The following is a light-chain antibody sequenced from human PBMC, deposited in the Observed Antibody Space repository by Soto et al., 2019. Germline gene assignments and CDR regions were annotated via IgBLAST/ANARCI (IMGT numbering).Light chain of an antibody. V-gene: IGKV3-15*01. CDR3: QQYTNWPYT. Sequence: EIVMTQSPATLSVSPGERASLSCRASQSVGSNLAWYQQTAGQAPRLLIYGASTRATGIPATFSGSGSGTEFTLTISSLQSEDFAVYSGQQYTNWPYTFGKGTKLEIK. J-gene: IGKJ2*01. CDR2: GAS. CDR1: QSVGSN.